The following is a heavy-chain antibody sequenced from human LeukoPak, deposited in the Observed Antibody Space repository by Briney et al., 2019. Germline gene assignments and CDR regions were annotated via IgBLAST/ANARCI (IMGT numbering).Heavy chain of an antibody. Sequence: PGGSLRLSSTSSGITFSRYSMSWVRQAPGKGLEWIGRIYASGSTNYNPSFKSRVTMSLDTSKNQFSLKLSSVTAADTAVYYCARGLTDYYELDYWGQGTLVTVSS. D-gene: IGHD3-22*01. CDR3: ARGLTDYYELDY. CDR1: GITFSRYS. J-gene: IGHJ4*02. CDR2: IYASGST. V-gene: IGHV4-4*07.